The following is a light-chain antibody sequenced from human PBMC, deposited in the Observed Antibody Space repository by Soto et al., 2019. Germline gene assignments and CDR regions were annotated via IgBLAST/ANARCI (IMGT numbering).Light chain of an antibody. CDR3: QQRSNWPPWT. J-gene: IGKJ1*01. CDR1: QSVSSY. V-gene: IGKV3-11*01. CDR2: DAS. Sequence: EIVLTQSPATLSLSPGERATLSCRASQSVSSYLAWYQQKPGQAPRLLIYDASNRATGIPARFSGSGSGTDFTPTISSIEPDDYAAYYCQQRSNWPPWTFGEGTKVEIK.